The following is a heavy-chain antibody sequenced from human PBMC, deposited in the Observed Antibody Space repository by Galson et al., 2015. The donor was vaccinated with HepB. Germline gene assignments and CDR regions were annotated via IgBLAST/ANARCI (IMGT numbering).Heavy chain of an antibody. V-gene: IGHV3-74*01. CDR2: IKGVGSTI. CDR3: GRDSSGPSD. J-gene: IGHJ4*02. CDR1: GFTFNSYW. D-gene: IGHD6-19*01. Sequence: SLRLSCAASGFTFNSYWMHWVRQAPGKGLEWVSRIKGVGSTIMTYADSVRGRFSISRDDAKNSLFLQMNRLRVEDTGIYYCGRDSSGPSDWGQGTLVTVSS.